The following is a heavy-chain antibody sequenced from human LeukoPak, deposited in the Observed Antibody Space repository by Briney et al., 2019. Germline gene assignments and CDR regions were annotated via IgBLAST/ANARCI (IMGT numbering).Heavy chain of an antibody. CDR3: ATQYGDYVYYFDY. Sequence: ASVKVSCKASGYTFTGYYLHWVRQAPGQGLEWMGWINPNSGGTNYAQKFQGRVTMTRDTSISTGYTELTRLRSDDTAVYYCATQYGDYVYYFDYWGQGTLVTVSS. CDR2: INPNSGGT. CDR1: GYTFTGYY. J-gene: IGHJ4*02. D-gene: IGHD4-17*01. V-gene: IGHV1-2*02.